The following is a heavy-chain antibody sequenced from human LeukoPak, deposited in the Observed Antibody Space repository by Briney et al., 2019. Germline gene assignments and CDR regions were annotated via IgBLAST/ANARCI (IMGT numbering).Heavy chain of an antibody. J-gene: IGHJ4*02. D-gene: IGHD1-26*01. CDR2: ISGSGGSI. CDR3: AREVGCHTH. Sequence: PGGSLRLSCTASGFTFTNYAMSWVRQAPGKGLEWVSTISGSGGSIFYGDSVRGRFNVSRDNSKNTLYLQMNSLRGEDTAIYYCAREVGCHTHWGQGTLVTVSS. V-gene: IGHV3-23*01. CDR1: GFTFTNYA.